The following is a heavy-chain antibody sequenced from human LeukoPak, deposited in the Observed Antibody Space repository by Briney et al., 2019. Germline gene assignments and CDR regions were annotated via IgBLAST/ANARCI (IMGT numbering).Heavy chain of an antibody. CDR2: IYHSGST. D-gene: IGHD6-6*01. J-gene: IGHJ4*02. V-gene: IGHV4-4*02. Sequence: SETLSLTCAVSGGSISSSNWWSWVRQPPGKGLEWIGEIYHSGSTNYNPSLKSRVTISVDTSKNQFSLKLSSVTAADTAVYYCARRGIAARRGVDYWGQGTLVTVSS. CDR3: ARRGIAARRGVDY. CDR1: GGSISSSNW.